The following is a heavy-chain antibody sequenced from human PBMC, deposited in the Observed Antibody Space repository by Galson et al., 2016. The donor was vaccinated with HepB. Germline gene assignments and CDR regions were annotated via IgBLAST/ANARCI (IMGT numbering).Heavy chain of an antibody. Sequence: SLRLSCAASGLNVSTNYMTWVRQAPGKGLEWVSVIYSGGGTYYADSVKGRFTISRDNSKNTLYLQMNSLRAEDTSVYYCAREEIKEFLDWPPREFFYGMDVWGQGTTVTVSS. CDR1: GLNVSTNY. V-gene: IGHV3-66*01. D-gene: IGHD3-3*01. CDR2: IYSGGGT. J-gene: IGHJ6*02. CDR3: AREEIKEFLDWPPREFFYGMDV.